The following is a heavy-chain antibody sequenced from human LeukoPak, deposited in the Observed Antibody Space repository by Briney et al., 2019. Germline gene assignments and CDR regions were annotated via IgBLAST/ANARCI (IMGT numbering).Heavy chain of an antibody. J-gene: IGHJ4*02. CDR1: GYTFSGYY. V-gene: IGHV1-46*01. D-gene: IGHD3-22*01. CDR2: INPSDGSR. CDR3: ATGAIYYPIEY. Sequence: ASVKVSCKASGYTFSGYYLQWVRQAPGQGLEWMGIINPSDGSRSSAQKFQGRVTLTRATSMGTVYLELSSLRSEDTAVYYCATGAIYYPIEYWGQGTLATVSS.